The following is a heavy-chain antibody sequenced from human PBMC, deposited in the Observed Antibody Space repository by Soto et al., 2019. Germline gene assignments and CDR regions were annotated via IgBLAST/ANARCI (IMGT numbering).Heavy chain of an antibody. CDR2: ISSNGGST. Sequence: PGGSLRLSCAASGFTFSSYAMHWVRQAPGKGLEYVSAISSNGGSTYYANSVKGRFTISRDNSKNTLYLQMGSLRAEDMAVYYCPRPHDYGDYEYYMDVWGKGTTVTVSS. V-gene: IGHV3-64*01. D-gene: IGHD4-17*01. CDR1: GFTFSSYA. J-gene: IGHJ6*03. CDR3: PRPHDYGDYEYYMDV.